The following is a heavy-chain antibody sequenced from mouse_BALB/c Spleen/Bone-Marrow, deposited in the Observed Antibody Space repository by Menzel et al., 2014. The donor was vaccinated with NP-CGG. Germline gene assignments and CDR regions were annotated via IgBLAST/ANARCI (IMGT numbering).Heavy chain of an antibody. CDR3: ARVWDWFAY. J-gene: IGHJ3*01. CDR2: ITSSGGNT. Sequence: EVQLVESGGGLVKPGGSLKLSCTASGFAFSNCDMSWVRQTPEKRLEWVATITSSGGNTYYPDSVKGRFTISRDNARNTLYLQMSSLRSEDTALYYCARVWDWFAYWGQGTLVTVSA. D-gene: IGHD4-1*01. CDR1: GFAFSNCD. V-gene: IGHV5-9*02.